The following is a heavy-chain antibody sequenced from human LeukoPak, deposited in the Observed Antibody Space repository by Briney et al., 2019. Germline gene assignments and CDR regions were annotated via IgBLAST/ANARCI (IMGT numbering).Heavy chain of an antibody. CDR1: GFTFSSYW. D-gene: IGHD2/OR15-2a*01. V-gene: IGHV3-7*03. Sequence: QPGGSLRLSCAASGFTFSSYWMSWVRQAPGKGLEWVANIKQDGSEKDYVDSVKGRFTISRGNAKKTLYLQMNSLRAEDTAVYYCAKGPLLWDWGQGTLVTVSS. J-gene: IGHJ4*02. CDR3: AKGPLLWD. CDR2: IKQDGSEK.